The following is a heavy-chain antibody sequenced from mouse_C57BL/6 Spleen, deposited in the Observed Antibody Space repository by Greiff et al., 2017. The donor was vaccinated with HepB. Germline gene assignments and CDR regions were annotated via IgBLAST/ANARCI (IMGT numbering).Heavy chain of an antibody. V-gene: IGHV5-17*01. CDR2: ISSGSSTI. J-gene: IGHJ1*03. Sequence: EVQLVESGGGLVKPGGSLKLSCAASGFTFSDYGMHWVRQAPEKGLEWVAYISSGSSTIYYADTVKGRFTISRDNAKNTLFLQMTSLRSEDTAMYYCAKGGYYGRYFDVWGTGTTVTVSS. D-gene: IGHD1-2*01. CDR3: AKGGYYGRYFDV. CDR1: GFTFSDYG.